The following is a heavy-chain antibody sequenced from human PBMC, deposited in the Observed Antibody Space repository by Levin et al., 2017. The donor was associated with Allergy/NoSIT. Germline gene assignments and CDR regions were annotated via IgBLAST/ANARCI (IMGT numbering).Heavy chain of an antibody. D-gene: IGHD3-22*01. Sequence: GESLKISCKASGYTFIDYWIGWVRQMPGQGLEWMGIIGPYNSDTRYSPSFEGQVTIPVDKSISTAYLKWSSLRVSDIAMYYCVRLDSSAYYYVFHWGQGTLVTVSS. J-gene: IGHJ1*01. CDR1: GYTFIDYW. CDR3: VRLDSSAYYYVFH. CDR2: IGPYNSDT. V-gene: IGHV5-51*01.